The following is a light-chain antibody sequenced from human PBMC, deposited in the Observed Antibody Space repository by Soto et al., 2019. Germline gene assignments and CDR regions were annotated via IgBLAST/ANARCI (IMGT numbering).Light chain of an antibody. V-gene: IGLV2-8*01. CDR3: KSYAGSNTYV. J-gene: IGLJ1*01. CDR2: EVV. CDR1: KSDIGVYDF. Sequence: QSVLTQPPSASGSPGQSVTISCTGTKSDIGVYDFVSWYQHHPGKAPRLIIYEVVQRPSGVLDRFPGSKSGNTASLTVSGLQAADEADCFCKSYAGSNTYVFGSGTKVTVL.